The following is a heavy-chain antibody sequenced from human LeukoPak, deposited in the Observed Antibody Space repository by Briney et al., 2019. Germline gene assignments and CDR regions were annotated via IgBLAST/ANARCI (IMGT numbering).Heavy chain of an antibody. D-gene: IGHD6-19*01. J-gene: IGHJ4*02. Sequence: GGSLRLSCAASGFTLSSYGMHWVRQAPGKGLEWVAFIRYDGGSKYYADSVKGRFTISRDNSKNTLYVQMNSLRLEDTAVYYCARGYSSGWFDYWGQGTLVTVSS. V-gene: IGHV3-30*02. CDR3: ARGYSSGWFDY. CDR2: IRYDGGSK. CDR1: GFTLSSYG.